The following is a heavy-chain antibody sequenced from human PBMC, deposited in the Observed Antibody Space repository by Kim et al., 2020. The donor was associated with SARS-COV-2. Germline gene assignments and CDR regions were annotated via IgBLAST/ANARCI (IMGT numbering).Heavy chain of an antibody. Sequence: SETLSLTCTVSGGSISSGGYYWSWIRQHPGKGLEWIGYIYYSGSTYYNPSLKSRVTISVDTSKNQFSLKLSSVTAADTAVYYCARGVGVPAAIPSLDYYYYGMDVWGQGTTVTVSS. CDR3: ARGVGVPAAIPSLDYYYYGMDV. D-gene: IGHD2-2*02. CDR2: IYYSGST. V-gene: IGHV4-31*03. CDR1: GGSISSGGYY. J-gene: IGHJ6*02.